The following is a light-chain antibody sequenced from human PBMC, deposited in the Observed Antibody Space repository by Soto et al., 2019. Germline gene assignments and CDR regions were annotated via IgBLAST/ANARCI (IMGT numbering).Light chain of an antibody. Sequence: QSVLTQPPSVSGAPGQRVTISCTGSSSNLGAGYDVHWYQLLPGTAPKLLIYGNRNRPSGVPDRFSGSKSGTSASLAITGLQAEDEADYNCQSYDNSLGVCYVFGTGTKVTVL. J-gene: IGLJ1*01. V-gene: IGLV1-40*01. CDR3: QSYDNSLGVCYV. CDR2: GNR. CDR1: SSNLGAGYD.